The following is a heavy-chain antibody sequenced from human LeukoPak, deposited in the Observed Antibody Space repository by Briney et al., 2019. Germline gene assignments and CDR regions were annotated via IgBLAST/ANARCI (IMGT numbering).Heavy chain of an antibody. Sequence: PSETLSLTCTVSGGSISNYYWSWIWQPPGMGLEWIGYIYYSGATNYNPSLKSRVTISVDTSKNQFSLKLSSVTAADTAVYYCARAGDYIWGNYFNYWGQGTLVTVSS. J-gene: IGHJ4*02. CDR1: GGSISNYY. CDR3: ARAGDYIWGNYFNY. V-gene: IGHV4-59*01. D-gene: IGHD3-16*01. CDR2: IYYSGAT.